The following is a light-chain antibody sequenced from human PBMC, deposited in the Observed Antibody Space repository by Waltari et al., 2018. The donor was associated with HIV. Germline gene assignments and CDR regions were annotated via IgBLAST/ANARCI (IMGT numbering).Light chain of an antibody. CDR3: QHYDTSPPKYT. CDR1: ESVARNY. V-gene: IGKV3-20*01. CDR2: GTS. Sequence: EAVLTQSPDTLSLSAGERATLSCRASESVARNYLAWYQQRPGQAPRLLIYGTSIRATGIPDRFSGSGSGTDFILTISRLEPEDFAVYYCQHYDTSPPKYTFGQGTKLEIK. J-gene: IGKJ2*01.